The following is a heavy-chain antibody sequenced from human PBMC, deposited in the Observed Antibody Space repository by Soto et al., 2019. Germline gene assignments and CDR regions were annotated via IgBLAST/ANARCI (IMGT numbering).Heavy chain of an antibody. CDR3: GRLEGLATISYYFDY. D-gene: IGHD3-9*01. Sequence: SEPLSLTCTVSGGSVRSSSYYWGWDRQPPGKGLEWIGSVYYSGSTYYNPSLESRVTISVDKSKNQFSLKLMSLSAADTAVYYCGRLEGLATISYYFDYWGQGALVT. J-gene: IGHJ4*02. V-gene: IGHV4-39*01. CDR1: GGSVRSSSYY. CDR2: VYYSGST.